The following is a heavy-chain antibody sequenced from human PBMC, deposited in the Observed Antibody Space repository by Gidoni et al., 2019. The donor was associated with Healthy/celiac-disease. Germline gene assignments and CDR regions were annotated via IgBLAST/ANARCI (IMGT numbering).Heavy chain of an antibody. CDR3: ARDLRSVLRYFDWPDGGVDV. J-gene: IGHJ6*04. CDR2: INPNSGGT. V-gene: IGHV1-2*02. D-gene: IGHD3-9*01. CDR1: GYTLTGHY. Sequence: QVQLVQSAAEVKKPGASVKVSCKASGYTLTGHYMHWVREAPGQGLEWMGWINPNSGGTNYAQKFQGRVTMTRDTSISTAYMELSRLRSDDTAVYYCARDLRSVLRYFDWPDGGVDVWGKGTTVTVSS.